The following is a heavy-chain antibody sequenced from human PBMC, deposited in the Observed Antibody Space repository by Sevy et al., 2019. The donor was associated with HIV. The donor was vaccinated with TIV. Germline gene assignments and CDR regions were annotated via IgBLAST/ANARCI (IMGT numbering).Heavy chain of an antibody. J-gene: IGHJ6*02. CDR2: IYHSGST. CDR3: ARANTVARYYYYYGMDV. V-gene: IGHV4-4*02. D-gene: IGHD5-12*01. Sequence: SETLSLTCAVSGGSISSSNWWSWVRQPPGKGLEWIGEIYHSGSTNYNPSLKSRVTISVDKSKNQFSLKLSSVTAADTAVYYCARANTVARYYYYYGMDVWGQRTTVTVSS. CDR1: GGSISSSNW.